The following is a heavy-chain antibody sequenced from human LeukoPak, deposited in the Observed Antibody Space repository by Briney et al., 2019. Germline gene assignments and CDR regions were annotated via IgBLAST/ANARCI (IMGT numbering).Heavy chain of an antibody. CDR2: IYHSGST. CDR3: ARGTRYGFSGFDP. V-gene: IGHV4-30-2*01. J-gene: IGHJ5*02. CDR1: GGSISSGGYS. Sequence: SETLSLTCAVSGGSISSGGYSWSWIRQPPGKGLEWIGYIYHSGSTYYNPSLKSRVTISVDRSKNQFSLKLSSVTAADTAVYYCARGTRYGFSGFDPWGQETLVTVSS. D-gene: IGHD4-17*01.